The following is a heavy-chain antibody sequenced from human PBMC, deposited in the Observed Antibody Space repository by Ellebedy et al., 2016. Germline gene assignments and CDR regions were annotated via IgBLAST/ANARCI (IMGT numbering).Heavy chain of an antibody. Sequence: GESLKISXAASGFTFSSYWMHWVRQAPGKGLVWVSRINSDGSSTSYADSVKGRFTISRDNSKNTLYLQMNSLRAEDTAVYYCAKVYSNYGSSGRYYYYYMDVWGKGTTVTVSS. J-gene: IGHJ6*03. D-gene: IGHD4-11*01. CDR1: GFTFSSYW. CDR2: INSDGSST. V-gene: IGHV3-74*01. CDR3: AKVYSNYGSSGRYYYYYMDV.